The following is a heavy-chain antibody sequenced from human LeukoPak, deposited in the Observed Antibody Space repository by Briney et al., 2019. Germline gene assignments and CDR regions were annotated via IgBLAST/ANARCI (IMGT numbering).Heavy chain of an antibody. Sequence: GGSLRLSCAASGFTFSSYSMNWVRQAPGKGLNGVSSISISSSYIYYADSVKGRFTISRDNAKNSLYLQMNSLRAEDTAVYYCARVVGIAAAGTDYYYGMDVWGQGTTVTVSS. V-gene: IGHV3-21*01. CDR3: ARVVGIAAAGTDYYYGMDV. CDR1: GFTFSSYS. CDR2: ISISSSYI. J-gene: IGHJ6*02. D-gene: IGHD6-13*01.